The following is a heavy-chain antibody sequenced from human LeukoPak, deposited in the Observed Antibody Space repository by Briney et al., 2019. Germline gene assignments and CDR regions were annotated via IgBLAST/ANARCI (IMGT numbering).Heavy chain of an antibody. D-gene: IGHD2-8*01. Sequence: GGSLRLSCAASGFTFSSYSMNWVRQAPGKGLEWVSYISSSSSTIYYADSVKGRFTISRDNAKNSLYLQMNSRRAEDTAVYYCARASPWRIVHAFDIWGQGTMVTVSS. CDR2: ISSSSSTI. CDR3: ARASPWRIVHAFDI. V-gene: IGHV3-48*04. J-gene: IGHJ3*02. CDR1: GFTFSSYS.